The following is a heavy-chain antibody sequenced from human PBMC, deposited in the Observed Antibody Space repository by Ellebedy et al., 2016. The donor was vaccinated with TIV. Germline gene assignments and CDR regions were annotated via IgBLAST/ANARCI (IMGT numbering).Heavy chain of an antibody. CDR2: IYYSGKT. CDR1: GGSISSYSYY. Sequence: MPSETLSLTCTVSGGSISSYSYYWSWIRQPPGKELEWIAFIYYSGKTYYMPSLKSRVTMSVDTSRNQFSLRLSSVTAADTAIYYCARGVTMFRGNDNYFDPWGQGALVTVSS. D-gene: IGHD3-10*01. V-gene: IGHV4-39*07. J-gene: IGHJ5*02. CDR3: ARGVTMFRGNDNYFDP.